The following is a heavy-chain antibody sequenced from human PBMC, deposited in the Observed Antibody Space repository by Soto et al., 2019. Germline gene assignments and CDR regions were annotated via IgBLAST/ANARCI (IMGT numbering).Heavy chain of an antibody. D-gene: IGHD4-4*01. J-gene: IGHJ4*02. V-gene: IGHV4-31*03. CDR3: AGRNSNYVRGYDY. CDR1: GGSISSGGYY. Sequence: QVQLQESGPGLVKPSQTLSLTCTVSGGSISSGGYYWSWLRQHPGKGLEWIGYIYYSGSTYYNPSLKSRVTISVDTSKNQFSLKLSSVTAADTAVYYCAGRNSNYVRGYDYWGQGTLVTVSS. CDR2: IYYSGST.